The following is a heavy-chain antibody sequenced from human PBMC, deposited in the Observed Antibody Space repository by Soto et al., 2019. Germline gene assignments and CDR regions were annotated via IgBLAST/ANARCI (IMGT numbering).Heavy chain of an antibody. D-gene: IGHD6-19*01. CDR2: INGGNGDT. V-gene: IGHV1-3*01. J-gene: IGHJ3*02. Sequence: ASVKVSCKASGYTFSSHATHWVRQAPGQRLEWMGWINGGNGDTKYSQKFQDRVTITRDTSASTAYMGLSSLRSEDTAVYYCARDGEGIAVPGNSFDIWGQGTMVTVSS. CDR3: ARDGEGIAVPGNSFDI. CDR1: GYTFSSHA.